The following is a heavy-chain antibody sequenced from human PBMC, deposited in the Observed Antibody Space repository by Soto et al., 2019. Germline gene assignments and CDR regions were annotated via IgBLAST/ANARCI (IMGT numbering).Heavy chain of an antibody. D-gene: IGHD1-26*01. Sequence: PGESLKISCKVSRYSFTSYWIGWVRQMPGKGLEWMGGIYPGDSDSRYSPSFQGQVTISADNSISTAYLQWSSLKASDTAMYYCARLDSGSYPYYYYYGMDVWGQGTTVTVSS. CDR2: IYPGDSDS. V-gene: IGHV5-51*01. J-gene: IGHJ6*02. CDR3: ARLDSGSYPYYYYYGMDV. CDR1: RYSFTSYW.